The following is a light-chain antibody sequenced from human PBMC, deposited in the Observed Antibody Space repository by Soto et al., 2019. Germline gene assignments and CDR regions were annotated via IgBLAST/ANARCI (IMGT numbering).Light chain of an antibody. J-gene: IGKJ3*01. CDR1: QSVSRN. CDR3: QQYNNWPFT. Sequence: EIVMTQSPATLSVSPGERATLSCRASQSVSRNLAWYQQKPGQAPRLLIYVASTRATGIPARFSGSGSGTEFTLTICSLQSEDFAVYYFQQYNNWPFTFVPGTKVDIK. CDR2: VAS. V-gene: IGKV3-15*01.